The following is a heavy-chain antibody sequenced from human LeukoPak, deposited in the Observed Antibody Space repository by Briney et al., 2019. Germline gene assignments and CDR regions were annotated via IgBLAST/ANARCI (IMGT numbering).Heavy chain of an antibody. J-gene: IGHJ4*02. V-gene: IGHV4-34*01. Sequence: PSETLSLTCAVYGGSFSGYYWSWIRQPPGKGLEWIGEINHSGSTNYNPSLKSRVTISVDTSKNQFSLKLSSVTAADTAVYYCARHRRPEEDYYDSSGYSPFDYWGQGTLVTVSS. CDR2: INHSGST. D-gene: IGHD3-22*01. CDR1: GGSFSGYY. CDR3: ARHRRPEEDYYDSSGYSPFDY.